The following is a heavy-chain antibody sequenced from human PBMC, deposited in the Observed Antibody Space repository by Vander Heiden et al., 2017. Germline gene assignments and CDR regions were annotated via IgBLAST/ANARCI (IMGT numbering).Heavy chain of an antibody. D-gene: IGHD2-15*01. CDR2: TRNKAKSYTT. J-gene: IGHJ3*02. CDR1: GFTLSDHH. V-gene: IGHV3-72*01. Sequence: EVQLVESGGGLVQPGGSLRLSCATSGFTLSDHHMDWVRQAPGKGLEWVGRTRNKAKSYTTEYAASVKGRFSISRDDSKNSVHLQMSSLKAEDTAVYYCVRDSSRSNQFAFDIWGQGTMVTVSS. CDR3: VRDSSRSNQFAFDI.